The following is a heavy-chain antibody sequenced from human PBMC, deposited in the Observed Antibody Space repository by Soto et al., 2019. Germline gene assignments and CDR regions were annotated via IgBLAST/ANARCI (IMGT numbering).Heavy chain of an antibody. V-gene: IGHV1-69*13. CDR2: IIPIFGTA. CDR1: GGTFSSYA. Sequence: GASVKVSCKASGGTFSSYAISWVRQAPGQGLEWMGGIIPIFGTANYAQKFQGRVTITADESTSTAYMELSTLRPDDTAVYYCAREGLVLVPTTVNSDYYYYAMDVWGQGTTVTVS. J-gene: IGHJ6*02. D-gene: IGHD4-17*01. CDR3: AREGLVLVPTTVNSDYYYYAMDV.